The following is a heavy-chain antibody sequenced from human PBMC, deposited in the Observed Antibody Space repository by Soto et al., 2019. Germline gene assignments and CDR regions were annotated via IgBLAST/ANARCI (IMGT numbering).Heavy chain of an antibody. CDR2: ISAYNGNT. D-gene: IGHD2-15*01. Sequence: QVQLVQSGAEVKKPGASVKVSCKASGYTFTSYGISWVRQAPGQGLEWMGWISAYNGNTNYAQKLQGRVTMTTDTSTSTAYMELRSLRSDDTAVYYCAREGIVVVVAVKDDAFDIWGQGTMVTVSS. CDR3: AREGIVVVVAVKDDAFDI. CDR1: GYTFTSYG. J-gene: IGHJ3*02. V-gene: IGHV1-18*01.